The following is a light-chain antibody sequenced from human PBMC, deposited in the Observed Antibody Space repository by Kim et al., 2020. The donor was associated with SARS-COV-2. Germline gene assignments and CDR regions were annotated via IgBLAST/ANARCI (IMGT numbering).Light chain of an antibody. CDR3: QQYNNWPSYT. CDR2: GAS. Sequence: EIVMTQSPATLSVSPGERATLSYRASQSVSSNLAWYQQKPGQAPRLLIYGASRRATGIPARFSGSGSGTDFTLTISSLESEDFAVYYCQQYNNWPSYTFGQGTKLEI. CDR1: QSVSSN. V-gene: IGKV3-15*01. J-gene: IGKJ2*01.